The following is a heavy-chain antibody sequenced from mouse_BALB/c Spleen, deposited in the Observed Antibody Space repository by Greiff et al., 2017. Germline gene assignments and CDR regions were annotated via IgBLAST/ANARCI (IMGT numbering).Heavy chain of an antibody. V-gene: IGHV1-4*01. CDR2: INPSSGYT. CDR3: ARLVEALYAMDY. D-gene: IGHD2-10*02. Sequence: VQRVESGAELARPGASVKMSCKASGYTFTSYTMHWVKQRPGQGLEWIGYINPSSGYTNYNQKFKDKATLTADKSSSTAYMQLSSLTSEDSAVYYCARLVEALYAMDYWGQGTSVTVSS. J-gene: IGHJ4*01. CDR1: GYTFTSYT.